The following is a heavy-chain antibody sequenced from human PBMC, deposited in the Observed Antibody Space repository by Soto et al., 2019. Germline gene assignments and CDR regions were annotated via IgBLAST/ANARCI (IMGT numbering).Heavy chain of an antibody. CDR3: ARDQSGSYYRGAFDI. Sequence: ASVKVSCKASGYTFTGYYLHWVRQAPGQGLEWMGWISPYSGGTNYAQKFQGRVTMTRDTSISTVYMELSRLTSDDTAFYYCARDQSGSYYRGAFDIWGQGTMVTVSS. D-gene: IGHD1-26*01. J-gene: IGHJ3*02. V-gene: IGHV1-2*02. CDR1: GYTFTGYY. CDR2: ISPYSGGT.